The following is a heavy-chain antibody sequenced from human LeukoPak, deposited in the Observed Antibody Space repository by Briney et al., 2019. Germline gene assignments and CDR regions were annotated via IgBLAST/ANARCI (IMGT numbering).Heavy chain of an antibody. Sequence: SETLSLTCAVSGGSISSGGYSWSWIRQPPGKGLEWIGYIYHSGRTYYNPSLKSRVTISVDRSKNQFSLKLSSVTAADTAVYYCARGGDYSYFDYWGQGTLVTVSS. J-gene: IGHJ4*02. CDR2: IYHSGRT. D-gene: IGHD4-17*01. CDR3: ARGGDYSYFDY. CDR1: GGSISSGGYS. V-gene: IGHV4-30-2*01.